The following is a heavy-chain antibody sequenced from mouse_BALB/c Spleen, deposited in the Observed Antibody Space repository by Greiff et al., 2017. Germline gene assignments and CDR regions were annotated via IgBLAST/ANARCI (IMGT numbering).Heavy chain of an antibody. CDR1: GFAFSSYD. J-gene: IGHJ3*01. CDR2: ISSGGGST. Sequence: EVHLVESGGGLVKPGGSLKLSCAASGFAFSSYDMSWVRQTPEKRLEWVAYISSGGGSTYYPDTVKGRFTISRDNAKNTLYLQMSSLKSEDTAMYYCARPPYYGNYERAWFAYWGQGTLVTVSA. V-gene: IGHV5-12-1*01. D-gene: IGHD2-10*01. CDR3: ARPPYYGNYERAWFAY.